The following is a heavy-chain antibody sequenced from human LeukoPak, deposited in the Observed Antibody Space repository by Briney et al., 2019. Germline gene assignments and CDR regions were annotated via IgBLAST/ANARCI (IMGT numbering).Heavy chain of an antibody. CDR2: ISSSGSTI. CDR1: GFTFSSYE. Sequence: PGGSLRLSCAASGFTFSSYEMNWVRQAPGKGLEWGSYISSSGSTIYYADSVKGRFTISRDNAKNSLYLQMNSLRAEDTAVYYCARVGYYGSGSYYHNEYYFDYWGQGTLVTVSS. J-gene: IGHJ4*02. D-gene: IGHD3-10*01. CDR3: ARVGYYGSGSYYHNEYYFDY. V-gene: IGHV3-48*03.